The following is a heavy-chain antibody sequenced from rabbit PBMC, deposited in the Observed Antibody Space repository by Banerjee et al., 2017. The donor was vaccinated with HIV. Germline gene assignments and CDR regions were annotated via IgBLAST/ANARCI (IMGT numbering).Heavy chain of an antibody. CDR2: IYTGSSGFT. CDR1: GFSFSSSHY. J-gene: IGHJ3*01. Sequence: QSLEESGGDLVKPGASLTLTCTASGFSFSSSHYMCWVRQAPGKGLEWIACIYTGSSGFTYFASWAKGRFTISKTSSTTVTLQMTSLTDADTATYFCARDAASSFSSYGMDLWGQGTLVTVS. D-gene: IGHD8-1*01. CDR3: ARDAASSFSSYGMDL. V-gene: IGHV1S40*01.